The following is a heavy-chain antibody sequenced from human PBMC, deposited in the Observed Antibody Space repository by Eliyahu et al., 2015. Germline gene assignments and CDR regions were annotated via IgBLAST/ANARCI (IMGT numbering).Heavy chain of an antibody. J-gene: IGHJ4*02. V-gene: IGHV3-73*02. CDR3: AIGAAPDH. CDR2: IRSKDNNYAT. CDR1: GFVFXDAA. D-gene: IGHD6-13*01. Sequence: EVQLVESGGGLVQPGGXXKLSCVVSGFVFXDAAXXXVRQASGKGLEWIGRIRSKDNNYATTYSESVKGRFTISRDDSRKTAYLHMNSLRTEDTAVYYCAIGAAPDHWGQGTLVTVSP.